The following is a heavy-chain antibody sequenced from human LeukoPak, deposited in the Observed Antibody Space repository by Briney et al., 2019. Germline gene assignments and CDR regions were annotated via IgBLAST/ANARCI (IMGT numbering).Heavy chain of an antibody. CDR2: INSDGSST. CDR3: ARETDYKRFDP. J-gene: IGHJ5*02. V-gene: IGHV3-74*01. Sequence: GGSLRLSCAASGFTLSTYWMHWVRQAPGKGLVWVSRINSDGSSTSYADSVKGRFTISRDNAKNSLYLQMNSLRAEDTAVYYCARETDYKRFDPWGQGTLVTVSS. CDR1: GFTLSTYW. D-gene: IGHD4-11*01.